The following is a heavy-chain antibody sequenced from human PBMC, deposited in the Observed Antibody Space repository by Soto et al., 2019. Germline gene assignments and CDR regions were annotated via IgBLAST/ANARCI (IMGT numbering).Heavy chain of an antibody. CDR1: GFGVSNNY. V-gene: IGHV3-66*01. CDR2: INSGGNT. CDR3: ARGGDSLGYGEYCYYGMDV. Sequence: EVQLVESGGGLVQPGGSLRLSCAASGFGVSNNYMSWVRQARGKGMEWVSAINSGGNTYYADSVKGRFTISRDNSKNTVYLQMNSVGAEDPSVYYGARGGDSLGYGEYCYYGMDVWGQGTTVTVSS. J-gene: IGHJ6*02. D-gene: IGHD5-12*01.